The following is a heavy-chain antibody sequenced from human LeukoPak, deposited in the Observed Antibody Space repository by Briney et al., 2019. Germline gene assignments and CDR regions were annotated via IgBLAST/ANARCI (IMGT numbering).Heavy chain of an antibody. D-gene: IGHD6-19*01. CDR1: GFTLSSYG. V-gene: IGHV3-33*01. CDR3: ARDYAVAATFDY. J-gene: IGHJ4*02. Sequence: GGSLRLSCAASGFTLSSYGMHWVRQAPGKGLERVAVIWYDGSNKYYADSVKGRFTISRDNSKNTLYLQMNSLRAEDTAVYYCARDYAVAATFDYWGQGTLVTVSS. CDR2: IWYDGSNK.